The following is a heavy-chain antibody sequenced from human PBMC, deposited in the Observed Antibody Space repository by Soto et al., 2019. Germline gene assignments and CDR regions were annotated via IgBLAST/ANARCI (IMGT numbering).Heavy chain of an antibody. D-gene: IGHD2-2*01. J-gene: IGHJ6*02. CDR1: GFTFSDYY. Sequence: GGSLRLSCAASGFTFSDYYMSWVRQAPGKGLEWVSYISSSGSTIYYADSVKGRFTISRDNAKNSLYLQMNSLRAEDTAVYYCARRYDSDIVLVPYGMDVWGQGTTVTVSS. CDR3: ARRYDSDIVLVPYGMDV. CDR2: ISSSGSTI. V-gene: IGHV3-11*01.